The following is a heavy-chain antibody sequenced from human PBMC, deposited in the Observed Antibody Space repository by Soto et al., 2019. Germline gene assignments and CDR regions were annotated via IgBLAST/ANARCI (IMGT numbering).Heavy chain of an antibody. CDR1: GFTFSSYA. J-gene: IGHJ6*03. CDR3: AKDVRYSGYEFLSYYYCYMDV. Sequence: EVQLLESGGGLVQPGGSLRLSCAASGFTFSSYAMSWVRQAPGQGLEWVSAISGSGCSTYYADSVKGRFTISRDNPKNTLHLQLNSLRSEDTAVYYCAKDVRYSGYEFLSYYYCYMDVWGKGTTVTVSS. CDR2: ISGSGCST. D-gene: IGHD5-12*01. V-gene: IGHV3-23*01.